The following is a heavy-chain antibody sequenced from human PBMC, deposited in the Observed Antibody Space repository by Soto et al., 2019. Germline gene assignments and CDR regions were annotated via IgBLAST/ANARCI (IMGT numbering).Heavy chain of an antibody. J-gene: IGHJ4*02. CDR3: ARSRWLL. CDR1: GFTFSSYG. D-gene: IGHD2-21*02. CDR2: IWYDGSNK. Sequence: QVQLVESGGGVVQPGRSLRLSCAASGFTFSSYGMHWVRQAPGKGREWVAVIWYDGSNKYYADSVKGRFTISRHNSKNTLYLQMNSLRAEDTAVYYCARSRWLLWGQGTLVTVSS. V-gene: IGHV3-33*01.